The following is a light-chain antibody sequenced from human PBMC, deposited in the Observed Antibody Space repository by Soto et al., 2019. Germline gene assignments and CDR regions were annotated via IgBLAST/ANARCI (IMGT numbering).Light chain of an antibody. V-gene: IGKV3-11*01. Sequence: EIVLTQSPATLSSSPGERATLSCRASPSVSSYLAWYQQKPGQAPRLLIYDASNRATGIPARFSGSGSGTAFTLTISSLEPEDFAVYYCQQRSNWPSFGQGTKLEIK. J-gene: IGKJ2*01. CDR1: PSVSSY. CDR3: QQRSNWPS. CDR2: DAS.